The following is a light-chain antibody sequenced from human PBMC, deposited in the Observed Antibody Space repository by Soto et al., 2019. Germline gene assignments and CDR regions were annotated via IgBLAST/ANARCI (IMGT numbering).Light chain of an antibody. CDR1: NIGSES. J-gene: IGLJ1*01. Sequence: SYELTQPPSLSVAPGQTARITCGGNNIGSESVHWYQQRPGQAPVLVVYDDNDRPSGIPERFSGSNSGNTATLSITRVEAGDEAAYYCQVWDTTNDPPYVFGTGTRSPS. CDR2: DDN. V-gene: IGLV3-21*02. CDR3: QVWDTTNDPPYV.